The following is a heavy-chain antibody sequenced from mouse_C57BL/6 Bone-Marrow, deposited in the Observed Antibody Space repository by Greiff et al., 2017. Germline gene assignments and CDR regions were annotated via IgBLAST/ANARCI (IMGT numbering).Heavy chain of an antibody. CDR3: GRRSDY. Sequence: VQLQQPGAELVRPGTSVKLSCKASGYTFTSYWMHWVKQRPGQGLEWIGVIDPSDSYTNYNQKFKGKATLTVDTSSSTAYMQLSSLTSEDAAVYYCGRRSDYWGQGTTLTVSS. V-gene: IGHV1-59*01. CDR1: GYTFTSYW. CDR2: IDPSDSYT. J-gene: IGHJ2*01.